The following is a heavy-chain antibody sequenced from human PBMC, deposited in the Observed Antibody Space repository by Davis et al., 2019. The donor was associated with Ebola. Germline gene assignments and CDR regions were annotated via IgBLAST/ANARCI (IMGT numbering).Heavy chain of an antibody. Sequence: AASVKVSCKTSGDTFTNYVITWVRQAPGQGLEWMGGIIFGVPNYAQKFEGRVTITADKSTTTAYMELRSLRSDDTAVYYCARRGSYDHFDYWGQGTLVTVSS. CDR2: IIFGVP. CDR1: GDTFTNYV. V-gene: IGHV1-69*10. J-gene: IGHJ4*02. D-gene: IGHD1-26*01. CDR3: ARRGSYDHFDY.